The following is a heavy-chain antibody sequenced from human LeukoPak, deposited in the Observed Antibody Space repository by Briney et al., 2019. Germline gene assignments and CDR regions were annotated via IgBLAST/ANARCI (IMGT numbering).Heavy chain of an antibody. V-gene: IGHV1-2*02. CDR1: GYTFTGYY. Sequence: ASVKVSCKASGYTFTGYYMHWVRQAPGQGLEWMGWINPNSGGTNYAQKFQGRVTMTRDMSISTAYMELSSLRSEDTAVYYCARGPTPTFGYWGQGTLVTVSS. CDR2: INPNSGGT. CDR3: ARGPTPTFGY. J-gene: IGHJ4*02.